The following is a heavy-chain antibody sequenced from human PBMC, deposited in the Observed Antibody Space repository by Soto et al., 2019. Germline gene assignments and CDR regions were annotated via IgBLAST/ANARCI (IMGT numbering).Heavy chain of an antibody. D-gene: IGHD6-13*01. Sequence: QVQLVESGGGVVQPGRSLRLSCAASGFTFSSYGMHWVRQAPGKGLEWVAVISYDGSNKYYADSVKGQFTMSRDNSKNTLYLQINSLRAEDTAVYYCAKDSNSWDYWGQGTLVTVSS. J-gene: IGHJ4*02. CDR2: ISYDGSNK. V-gene: IGHV3-30*18. CDR1: GFTFSSYG. CDR3: AKDSNSWDY.